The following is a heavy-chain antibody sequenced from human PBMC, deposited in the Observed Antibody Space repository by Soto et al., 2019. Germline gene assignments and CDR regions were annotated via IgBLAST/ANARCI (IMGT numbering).Heavy chain of an antibody. CDR3: ARDRGYRGDY. J-gene: IGHJ4*02. CDR2: ISAYNGNT. CDR1: GYTFTSYG. V-gene: IGHV1-18*01. Sequence: QVQLVPSGAEVKKPGASVKVSCKASGYTFTSYGISWVRQAPGQGLEWMGWISAYNGNTNYAQKLQGRVTMTTDRSTSTDYMALRSRRSDVTAVYYCARDRGYRGDYWGQGTLVTVSS. D-gene: IGHD6-13*01.